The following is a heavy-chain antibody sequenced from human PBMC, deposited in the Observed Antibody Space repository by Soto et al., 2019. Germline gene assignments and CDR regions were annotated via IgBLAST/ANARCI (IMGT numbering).Heavy chain of an antibody. D-gene: IGHD5-12*01. Sequence: GGSLKLSCAASWFTFRSYSMNWVRQAPGERLERVSAISGSGGSTYYADSVKGRFTISRDNSKNTLYLQMNSLRAEDTAVYYCAKGGGYDFRPDAFDIWGQGTMVTVSS. V-gene: IGHV3-23*01. J-gene: IGHJ3*02. CDR2: ISGSGGST. CDR1: WFTFRSYS. CDR3: AKGGGYDFRPDAFDI.